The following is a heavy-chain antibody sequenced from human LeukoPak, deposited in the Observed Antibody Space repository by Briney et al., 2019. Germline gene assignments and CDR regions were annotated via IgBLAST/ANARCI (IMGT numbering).Heavy chain of an antibody. J-gene: IGHJ6*02. Sequence: GGSLRLSCAASGFTFSSYAMHWVRQAPGKGLEWVAVISYDGSNKYYADSVKGRFTISRDNSKNTLYLQMNSLRAEDTAVYYCARRPYYGSGSSDGMDVWGQGTTVTVSS. CDR3: ARRPYYGSGSSDGMDV. D-gene: IGHD3-10*01. V-gene: IGHV3-30-3*01. CDR2: ISYDGSNK. CDR1: GFTFSSYA.